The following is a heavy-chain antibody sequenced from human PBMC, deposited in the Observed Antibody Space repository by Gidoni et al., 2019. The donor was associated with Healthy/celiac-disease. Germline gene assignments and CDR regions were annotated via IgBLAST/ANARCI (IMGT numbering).Heavy chain of an antibody. J-gene: IGHJ4*02. CDR3: ARGAYGDYIFDY. Sequence: QVLLQESGPGLVTPSPTLSLTCPVSGGSISSGDYYWSWLRQPQGKGLEWIGYIDYNGNTYYNPTLKRQSTISVDTAKNQFSLKLSSVTTEDTAVYYYARGAYGDYIFDYWGQGTLVTVSS. D-gene: IGHD4-17*01. CDR1: GGSISSGDYY. V-gene: IGHV4-30-4*08. CDR2: IDYNGNT.